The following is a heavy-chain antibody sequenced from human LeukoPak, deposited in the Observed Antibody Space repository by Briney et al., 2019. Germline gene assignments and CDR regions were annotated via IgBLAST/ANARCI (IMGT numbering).Heavy chain of an antibody. V-gene: IGHV3-66*01. Sequence: GGSLRLSCAASGFTVSSNYMSWVRQAPGKGLEWVSILYSGGGTYYADSVKGRFTISRDNSKNTLYLQMNSLRAEDTAVYYCARVPGGGDFYFDYWGQGTLVTVSS. J-gene: IGHJ4*02. D-gene: IGHD2-21*02. CDR1: GFTVSSNY. CDR3: ARVPGGGDFYFDY. CDR2: LYSGGGT.